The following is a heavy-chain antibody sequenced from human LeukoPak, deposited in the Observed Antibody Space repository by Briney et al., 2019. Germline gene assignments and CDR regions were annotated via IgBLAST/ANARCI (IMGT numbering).Heavy chain of an antibody. D-gene: IGHD3-22*01. CDR3: ASGEGEYYYDSSGNFDY. CDR2: ISSSSSYI. Sequence: GGSLRLSCAASGFTFSSYSMNWVRQAPGKGLEWVSSISSSSSYIYYADSVKGRFTISRDNAKNSLYLQMNSLRAEDTAVYYCASGEGEYYYDSSGNFDYWGQGTLVTVSS. V-gene: IGHV3-21*01. J-gene: IGHJ4*02. CDR1: GFTFSSYS.